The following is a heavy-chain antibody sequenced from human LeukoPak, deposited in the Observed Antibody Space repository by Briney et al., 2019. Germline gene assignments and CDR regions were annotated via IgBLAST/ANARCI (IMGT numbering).Heavy chain of an antibody. CDR2: MWYDGSNK. Sequence: PGRSLRLSCAASGFTFSSYGMHWVRQAPGKGLEWVSVMWYDGSNKYYAASVKGRFTISRDNSKNTLYLQMNSLRAEDTAVYYCARDGYQSHNWFDPWGQGTLVTVSS. CDR1: GFTFSSYG. V-gene: IGHV3-33*01. CDR3: ARDGYQSHNWFDP. D-gene: IGHD5-12*01. J-gene: IGHJ5*02.